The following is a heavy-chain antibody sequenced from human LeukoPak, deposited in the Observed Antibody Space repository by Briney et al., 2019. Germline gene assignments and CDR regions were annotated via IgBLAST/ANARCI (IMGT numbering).Heavy chain of an antibody. CDR2: INPNSGGT. CDR3: ARDFGYCSSTSCYGENYFDY. V-gene: IGHV1-2*02. CDR1: GYTFTGYY. J-gene: IGHJ4*02. Sequence: GASVKVSCKASGYTFTGYYMHWVRQAPGQGLEWMGWINPNSGGTNYAQKFQGRVTMTRDTSISTAYMELSRLRSDDAAVYYCARDFGYCSSTSCYGENYFDYWGQGTLVTVSS. D-gene: IGHD2-2*01.